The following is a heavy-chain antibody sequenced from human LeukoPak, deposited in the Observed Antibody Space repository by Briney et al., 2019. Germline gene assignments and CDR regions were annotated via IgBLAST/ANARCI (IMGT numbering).Heavy chain of an antibody. CDR3: AKTLPYSGGWRATFDF. D-gene: IGHD6-19*01. CDR2: IHYIGST. V-gene: IGHV4-39*01. J-gene: IGHJ4*02. CDR1: GDSISSHSYF. Sequence: SETLSLTCTVSGDSISSHSYFWGWIRQPPGKGLEWTGNIHYIGSTYYNPSLKSRVTISVDTSTNQFSPKLSSVTAADTAVYYCAKTLPYSGGWRATFDFWGQGTLVTVSS.